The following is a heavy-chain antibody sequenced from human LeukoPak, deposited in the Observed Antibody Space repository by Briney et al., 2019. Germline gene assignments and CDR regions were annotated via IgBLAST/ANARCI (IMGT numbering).Heavy chain of an antibody. D-gene: IGHD6-19*01. J-gene: IGHJ4*01. V-gene: IGHV3-23*01. CDR2: LSGSGITT. Sequence: GGSLRLSSAASGFTFSNSAMSWVRQAPGKGLERVSTLSGSGITTYYADSVKGRFTISRDNSKNTLYLQMNSLRAEDTAVYYCAKGIYSSGWSYFDYWGHGTLVTVSS. CDR1: GFTFSNSA. CDR3: AKGIYSSGWSYFDY.